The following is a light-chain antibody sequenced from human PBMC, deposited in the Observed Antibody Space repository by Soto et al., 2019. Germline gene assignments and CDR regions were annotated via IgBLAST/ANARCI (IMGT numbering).Light chain of an antibody. V-gene: IGLV2-14*03. J-gene: IGLJ1*01. CDR1: SSDLGAYTY. Sequence: QSALTQPASVSGSPGQSITVSCTGTSSDLGAYTYVCWYQQHPGKAPKLIIHDVSNRPSGVSNRFSGSKSGNSASLTISGLQAEDEADYYCSSYTSSGTYVFGSGTKVTVL. CDR3: SSYTSSGTYV. CDR2: DVS.